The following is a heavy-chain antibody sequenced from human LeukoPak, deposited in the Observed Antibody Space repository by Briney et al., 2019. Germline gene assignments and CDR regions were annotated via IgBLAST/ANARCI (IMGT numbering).Heavy chain of an antibody. CDR3: AKGDPSGYAYYYGMDV. CDR2: ISYDGGNK. J-gene: IGHJ6*04. Sequence: GRSLRLSCAASGFTFSSYGMHWVRQAPGKGLEWVAVISYDGGNKYYADSAKGRFTISRDNSKNTLYLQMNSLRAEDTAVYYCAKGDPSGYAYYYGMDVWGKGTTVTVSS. V-gene: IGHV3-30*18. D-gene: IGHD5-12*01. CDR1: GFTFSSYG.